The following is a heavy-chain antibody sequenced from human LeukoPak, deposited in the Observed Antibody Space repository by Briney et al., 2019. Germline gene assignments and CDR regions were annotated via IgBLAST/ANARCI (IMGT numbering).Heavy chain of an antibody. CDR2: IYYSGST. Sequence: SETLSLTCTVSGGSISSYYWSWIRQPPGKGLEWIGYIYYSGSTNYNPSLKSRVTISVDTSKNQFSLKLSSVTAADTAVYYCARDRRVTAARFSLDYWGQGTLVTVSS. CDR3: ARDRRVTAARFSLDY. CDR1: GGSISSYY. J-gene: IGHJ4*02. D-gene: IGHD2-21*02. V-gene: IGHV4-59*12.